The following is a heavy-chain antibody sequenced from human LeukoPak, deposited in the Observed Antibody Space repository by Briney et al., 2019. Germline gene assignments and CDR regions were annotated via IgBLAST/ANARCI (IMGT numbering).Heavy chain of an antibody. V-gene: IGHV3-23*01. J-gene: IGHJ4*02. CDR2: ISDNGGGK. CDR1: GFTLSSSG. D-gene: IGHD3-10*01. Sequence: GGSLRLSCAASGFTLSSSGMSWVRQAPGKGLEWVSAISDNGGGKNHAVSVKGRLSIARVNPKNMLYLQMNSLRAEDTAVYYCANIPDQVTMVRGVIIDTDYWGQGTLVTVSS. CDR3: ANIPDQVTMVRGVIIDTDY.